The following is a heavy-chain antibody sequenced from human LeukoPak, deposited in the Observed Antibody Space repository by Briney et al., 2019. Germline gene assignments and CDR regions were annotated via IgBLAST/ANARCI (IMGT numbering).Heavy chain of an antibody. J-gene: IGHJ4*02. V-gene: IGHV3-23*01. CDR1: GFTFSTCA. CDR3: AKDPTDFDSSGQTYFDY. Sequence: PGGSLRLSCAASGFTFSTCAMSWVRQAPGKGLEWVSGISGSGGRTYYADSVKGRFTISRDNSKNTLFLQMNSLRVEDTALYYCAKDPTDFDSSGQTYFDYWGQGTLVTVSS. D-gene: IGHD3-22*01. CDR2: ISGSGGRT.